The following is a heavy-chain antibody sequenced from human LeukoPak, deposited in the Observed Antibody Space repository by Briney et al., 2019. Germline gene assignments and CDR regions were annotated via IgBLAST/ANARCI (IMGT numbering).Heavy chain of an antibody. V-gene: IGHV3-23*01. CDR2: ISGSGGST. Sequence: GGSLRLSCAASGFTFSTYAMSWVRQAPGKGLEWVPAISGSGGSTYYADSVKGRFTISRDNSKNTLYLQMNSLTAEDTAVYYCAKAPRAAAGSYNGMDVWGQGTTVTVSS. CDR1: GFTFSTYA. CDR3: AKAPRAAAGSYNGMDV. J-gene: IGHJ6*02. D-gene: IGHD6-13*01.